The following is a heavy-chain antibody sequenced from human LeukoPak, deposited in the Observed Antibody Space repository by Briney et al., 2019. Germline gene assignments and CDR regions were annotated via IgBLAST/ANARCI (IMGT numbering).Heavy chain of an antibody. D-gene: IGHD6-13*01. CDR3: ARSEAAAGTGLNY. CDR2: IYHSGST. CDR1: GYSISSGYY. V-gene: IGHV4-38-2*01. Sequence: KPSETLSLTCAVSGYSISSGYYWDWIRQPPGKGLEWIGSIYHSGSTYYNPSLKSRVTISVDTSKNQFSLKLSSVTAADTAVSYCARSEAAAGTGLNYWGQGTLVTVSS. J-gene: IGHJ4*02.